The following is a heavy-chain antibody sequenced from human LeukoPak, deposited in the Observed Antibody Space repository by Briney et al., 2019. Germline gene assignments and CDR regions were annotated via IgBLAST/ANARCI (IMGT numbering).Heavy chain of an antibody. V-gene: IGHV1-69*05. CDR2: IIPIFGTA. J-gene: IGHJ4*02. CDR1: GGTFSSYA. D-gene: IGHD6-19*01. CDR3: AREAVIAVSPVDY. Sequence: PVKVSCKASGGTFSSYAISWVRQAPGQGLEWMGRIIPIFGTANYAQKFQGRVTITTDESTSTAYMELSSLRSEDTAVYYCAREAVIAVSPVDYWGQGALVTVSS.